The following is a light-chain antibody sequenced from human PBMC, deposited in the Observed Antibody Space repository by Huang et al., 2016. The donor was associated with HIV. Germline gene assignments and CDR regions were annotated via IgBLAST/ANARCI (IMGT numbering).Light chain of an antibody. J-gene: IGKJ1*01. CDR3: QQYNAYPWT. V-gene: IGKV1-5*03. CDR2: KAA. Sequence: DIQMTQSPSTLSASIGDRVTITCRASQTTWWLAWYQQKPGKAPKVLIYKAASLESGVPSRFIGSGSGTEFTLTISSLQPDDFATYYCQQYNAYPWTFGQGTKVEI. CDR1: QTTWW.